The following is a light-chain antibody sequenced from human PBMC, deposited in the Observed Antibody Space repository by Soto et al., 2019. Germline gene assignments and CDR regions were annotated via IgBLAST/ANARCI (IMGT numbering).Light chain of an antibody. J-gene: IGKJ1*01. CDR2: TAS. Sequence: DIQMTQSPSTLSASVGDTVTITCRASQTISRWLAWYQQKPGKAPRLLIYTASTLESEVPSRFSASGSGTEFTLTISSLHPDDFATYYCQEYNNYWTFAQGTKVDIK. CDR3: QEYNNYWT. V-gene: IGKV1-5*01. CDR1: QTISRW.